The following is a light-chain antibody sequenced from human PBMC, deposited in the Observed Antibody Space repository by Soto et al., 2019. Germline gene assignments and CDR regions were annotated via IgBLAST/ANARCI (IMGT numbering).Light chain of an antibody. V-gene: IGLV2-14*01. CDR1: TSDIGGYYF. J-gene: IGLJ1*01. CDR3: SSYRSSNTPFV. Sequence: QSALTQPASVSGSPGQSSTSSCTGTTSDIGGYYFVSWYQQHPGKAPKLMIYDVSNRPSGVSNRFSGFKSGNSASLTISGLPADDEADYYCSSYRSSNTPFVLVTGTQLTVL. CDR2: DVS.